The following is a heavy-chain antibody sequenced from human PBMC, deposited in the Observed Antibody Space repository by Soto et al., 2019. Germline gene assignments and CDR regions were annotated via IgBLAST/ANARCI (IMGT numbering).Heavy chain of an antibody. J-gene: IGHJ4*01. Sequence: SETLSLTCAVSGDSISSGGYYWSWIRQPPGKGLEWIGYIFHNGGTYYDPSLKSRVTISVDRSKNQFSLKLSSVTAADTAVYYCARLDGFNSFDFWGQGTLVTVSS. V-gene: IGHV4-30-2*01. CDR2: IFHNGGT. CDR1: GDSISSGGYY. D-gene: IGHD2-2*03. CDR3: ARLDGFNSFDF.